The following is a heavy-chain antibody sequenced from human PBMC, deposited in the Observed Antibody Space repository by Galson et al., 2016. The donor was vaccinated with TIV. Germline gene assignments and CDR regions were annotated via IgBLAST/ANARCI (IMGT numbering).Heavy chain of an antibody. CDR2: IYSGGST. CDR3: ATVAGTRYSASMYYFDF. CDR1: GFTVSTKY. Sequence: SLRLSCAVSGFTVSTKYMSWVRQAPGKGLEWVSIIYSGGSTYYADSLKGRFTVSRDNAKNTLYLQMNCLRPEDTAVYYCATVAGTRYSASMYYFDFWGQGTLVTVSS. D-gene: IGHD6-13*01. J-gene: IGHJ4*02. V-gene: IGHV3-66*02.